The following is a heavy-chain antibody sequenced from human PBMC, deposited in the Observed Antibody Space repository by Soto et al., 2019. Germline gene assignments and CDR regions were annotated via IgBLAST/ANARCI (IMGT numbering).Heavy chain of an antibody. CDR1: GFTFSDYY. V-gene: IGHV3-11*06. CDR3: ARDRLAYYDFCSGYYDNWFDP. Sequence: PVGSLRLSCAASGFTFSDYYMSWIRQAPGKGLEWVSYISSSSSYTNYADSVKGRFTISRDNAKNSLYLQMNSLRAEDTAVYYCARDRLAYYDFCSGYYDNWFDPWGQGTLVTVSS. D-gene: IGHD3-3*01. J-gene: IGHJ5*02. CDR2: ISSSSSYT.